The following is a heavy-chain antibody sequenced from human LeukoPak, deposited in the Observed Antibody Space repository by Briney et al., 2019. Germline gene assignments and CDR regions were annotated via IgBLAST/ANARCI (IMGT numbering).Heavy chain of an antibody. D-gene: IGHD6-6*01. Sequence: GASVKVSCKVSGYTLTELSMHWVRQAPGKGLEWMGGFDPEDGETIYAQKFQGRVTMTEDTSTDTAYMELSSLRPEDPAVYYCAALYSSYYYYGMDVWGQGTTVTVSS. J-gene: IGHJ6*02. CDR2: FDPEDGET. CDR3: AALYSSYYYYGMDV. V-gene: IGHV1-24*01. CDR1: GYTLTELS.